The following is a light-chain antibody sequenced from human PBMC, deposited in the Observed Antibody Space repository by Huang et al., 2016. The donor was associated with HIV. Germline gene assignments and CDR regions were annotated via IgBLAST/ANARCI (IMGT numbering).Light chain of an antibody. CDR3: QQYNDWLT. CDR2: GAS. Sequence: EIVMTQSPVTLSVSPGERAALSCRASQSVGTNLAWYQQKPGQAPRLLIYGASTRATGIPVKFSGSGSGTEFTLTISSLQSEDFALYFCQQYNDWLTFGQGTKVEIK. CDR1: QSVGTN. V-gene: IGKV3-15*01. J-gene: IGKJ1*01.